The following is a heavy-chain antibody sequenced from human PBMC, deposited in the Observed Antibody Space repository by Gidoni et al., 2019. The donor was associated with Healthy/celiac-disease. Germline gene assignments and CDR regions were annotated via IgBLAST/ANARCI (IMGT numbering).Heavy chain of an antibody. CDR1: GFTFDDYA. Sequence: EVQLVESGGGLVQPGRSLRLSCAASGFTFDDYAMHWVRQAPGKGLEWVSCISWNSGSIGYADSVKGRFTISRDNAKNSLYLQMNSLRAEDTALYYCAKDLTGSGSYSAPGYWGQGTLVTVSS. CDR2: ISWNSGSI. D-gene: IGHD3-10*01. V-gene: IGHV3-9*01. CDR3: AKDLTGSGSYSAPGY. J-gene: IGHJ4*02.